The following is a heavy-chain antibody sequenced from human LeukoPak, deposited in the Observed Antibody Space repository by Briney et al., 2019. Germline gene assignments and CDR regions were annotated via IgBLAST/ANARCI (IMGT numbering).Heavy chain of an antibody. D-gene: IGHD3-10*01. Sequence: ASVKVSCKASGYTFSGYYIHWVRQAPGQGLEWMGWINPNSGGTNYAQKHQGRVTMTRDTSISTAYMELSRLTSDDTAMYYCAKDLLRDQWFGESWGQGTLVTVSS. CDR1: GYTFSGYY. J-gene: IGHJ5*02. CDR3: AKDLLRDQWFGES. CDR2: INPNSGGT. V-gene: IGHV1-2*02.